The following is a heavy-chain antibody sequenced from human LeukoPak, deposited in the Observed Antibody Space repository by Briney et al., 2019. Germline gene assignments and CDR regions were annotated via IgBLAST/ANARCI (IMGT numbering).Heavy chain of an antibody. Sequence: GGSLRLSCAASGFTLSSYSINWVRQAPGRGLEWVSYISSGGTTIYYAESVQGRFIISRDNAEYSLFLQMSDLTAEDTAIYYCARGGLGSWTFDSWGQGTLVTASS. CDR1: GFTLSSYS. CDR2: ISSGGTTI. V-gene: IGHV3-48*04. CDR3: ARGGLGSWTFDS. J-gene: IGHJ4*02. D-gene: IGHD1-26*01.